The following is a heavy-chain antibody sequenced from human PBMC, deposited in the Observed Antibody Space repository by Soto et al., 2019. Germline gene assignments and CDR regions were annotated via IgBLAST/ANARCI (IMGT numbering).Heavy chain of an antibody. D-gene: IGHD1-7*01. CDR2: ISWNSGSI. CDR1: GFTFDDYA. V-gene: IGHV3-9*01. J-gene: IGHJ4*02. Sequence: GGSLRLSCAASGFTFDDYAMHWVRQAPGKGLEWVSGISWNSGSIGYADSVKGRFTISRDNAKNSLYLQMNSLRAEDTALYYCAKDVRRWGWNYGCLDYWGQGTLVTVSS. CDR3: AKDVRRWGWNYGCLDY.